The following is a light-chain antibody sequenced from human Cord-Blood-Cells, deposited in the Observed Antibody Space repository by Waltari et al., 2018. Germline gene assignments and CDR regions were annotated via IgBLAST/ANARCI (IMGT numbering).Light chain of an antibody. V-gene: IGLV3-25*03. CDR2: IDS. CDR1: ALPKQY. CDR3: QSADSSGTYVV. Sequence: SYELTQPPSVSVSPGPTARITCSGDALPKQYAYWYQQKPGQAPGLGIYIDSARPSGIPERLSGSSSGTTVTLTISGVQAGDEADYYGQSADSSGTYVVLGGGTKLTVL. J-gene: IGLJ2*01.